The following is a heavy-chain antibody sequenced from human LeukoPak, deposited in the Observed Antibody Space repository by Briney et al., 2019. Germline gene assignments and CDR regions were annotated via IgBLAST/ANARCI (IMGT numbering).Heavy chain of an antibody. V-gene: IGHV1-2*02. CDR3: ARGLVYGDYVDY. Sequence: ASVKVSCKASGYSFTGYYIHWVRQAPGQGLEWMGWINPDSGDTEYSQRFQGRITLTSDTSVTTAYMEVSSLRSEDTAVYYCARGLVYGDYVDYWGQGTLVTVSS. J-gene: IGHJ4*02. CDR1: GYSFTGYY. D-gene: IGHD4-17*01. CDR2: INPDSGDT.